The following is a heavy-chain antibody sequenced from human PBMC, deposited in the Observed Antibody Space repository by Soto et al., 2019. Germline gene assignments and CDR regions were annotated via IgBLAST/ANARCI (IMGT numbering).Heavy chain of an antibody. Sequence: QVQLVESGGGVVQPGRSLRLSCAASGVTFSSYGMHWVRQAPGKGLEWVAVIWYDGSNKYYADSVKGRFTISRDNSKNTLYLQMNSLRAEDTAGYYCARDYDSSVDYWGQGTLVTVSS. D-gene: IGHD3-22*01. CDR2: IWYDGSNK. CDR3: ARDYDSSVDY. CDR1: GVTFSSYG. V-gene: IGHV3-33*01. J-gene: IGHJ4*02.